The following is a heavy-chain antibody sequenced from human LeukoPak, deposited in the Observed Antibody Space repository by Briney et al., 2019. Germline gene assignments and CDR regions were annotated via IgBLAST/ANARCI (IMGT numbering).Heavy chain of an antibody. D-gene: IGHD3-22*01. CDR3: ARRAYYYDSSGYYRDYFDY. CDR2: MNPNSGNT. V-gene: IGHV1-8*01. Sequence: ASVKVSCKASGYTFTSYDINWVRQATGQGLEWMGWMNPNSGNTGYAQKLQGRVTMTTDTSTSTAYMELRSLRSDDTAVYYCARRAYYYDSSGYYRDYFDYWGQGTLVTVSS. CDR1: GYTFTSYD. J-gene: IGHJ4*02.